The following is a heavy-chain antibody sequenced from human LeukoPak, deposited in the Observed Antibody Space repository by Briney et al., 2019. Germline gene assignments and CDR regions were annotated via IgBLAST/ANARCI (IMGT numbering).Heavy chain of an antibody. J-gene: IGHJ4*02. V-gene: IGHV4-4*02. Sequence: PSGTLSLTCAVSGASIDSHSWWSWVRQPPGKGLEWIGEIYHSGGANYKPSLKSRVTMSVDTSKNHFSLKLTSVTAADTAVYYCAYNRNFALDNWGQGTLFTVSS. D-gene: IGHD1-14*01. CDR2: IYHSGGA. CDR3: AYNRNFALDN. CDR1: GASIDSHSW.